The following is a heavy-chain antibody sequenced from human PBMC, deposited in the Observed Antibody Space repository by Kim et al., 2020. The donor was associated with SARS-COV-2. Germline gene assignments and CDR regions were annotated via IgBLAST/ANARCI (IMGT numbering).Heavy chain of an antibody. CDR3: AGEGLAVTRNALDV. V-gene: IGHV3-48*03. CDR1: GFSGVTFSDYE. CDR2: IERVGTT. Sequence: GGSLRLSCAASGFSGVTFSDYEMNWVRQAPGKGLEWISYIERVGTTTYADSVKGRFTISRDNDRNFLYLEMHSLRPEDTAVYYCAGEGLAVTRNALDVWGQGTIVTVAS. D-gene: IGHD3-22*01. J-gene: IGHJ3*01.